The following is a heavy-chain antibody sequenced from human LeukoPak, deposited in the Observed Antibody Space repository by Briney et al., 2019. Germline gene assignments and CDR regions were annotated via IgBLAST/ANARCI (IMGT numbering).Heavy chain of an antibody. D-gene: IGHD2-2*01. J-gene: IGHJ3*02. CDR1: GFTFSTYS. Sequence: PGGSLRLSCAASGFTFSTYSMNWVRQAPGKGLEWVANIKQDGSEKYYVDSVKGRFTISRDNAKNSLCLQMNSPRAEDTAVYYCAREARGYCSSTSCPLGNDAFDIWGQGTMVTVSS. V-gene: IGHV3-7*01. CDR3: AREARGYCSSTSCPLGNDAFDI. CDR2: IKQDGSEK.